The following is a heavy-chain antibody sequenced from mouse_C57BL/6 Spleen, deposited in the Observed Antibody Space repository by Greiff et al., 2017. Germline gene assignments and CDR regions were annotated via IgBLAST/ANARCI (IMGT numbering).Heavy chain of an antibody. CDR1: GYTFTGYL. Sequence: QVQLQPSGAELMKPGASVKLSCKATGYTFTGYLIEWVKPRPGRVLEWIGEILPGSGRTTYNEKFKGKDTFTADTSSNPAYMEHSSLRTEESAIYDVARGGGYYTWYAYWGQGTLVTVSA. CDR2: ILPGSGRT. D-gene: IGHD2-3*01. J-gene: IGHJ3*01. V-gene: IGHV1-9*01. CDR3: ARGGGYYTWYAY.